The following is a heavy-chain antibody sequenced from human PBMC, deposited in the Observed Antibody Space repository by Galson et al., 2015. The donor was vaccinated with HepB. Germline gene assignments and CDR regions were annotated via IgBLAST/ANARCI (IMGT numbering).Heavy chain of an antibody. D-gene: IGHD2-2*01. J-gene: IGHJ4*02. CDR2: INPNSGGT. V-gene: IGHV1-2*06. Sequence: SVKVSCKASGYTFTGYYMHWVRQAPGQGLEWMGRINPNSGGTDYAPKFQGRVTMTRDTSISTAYMELSRLRSDDTAMYYCARRYCGSTSCSSYYFDYWGQGTLVTVSS. CDR1: GYTFTGYY. CDR3: ARRYCGSTSCSSYYFDY.